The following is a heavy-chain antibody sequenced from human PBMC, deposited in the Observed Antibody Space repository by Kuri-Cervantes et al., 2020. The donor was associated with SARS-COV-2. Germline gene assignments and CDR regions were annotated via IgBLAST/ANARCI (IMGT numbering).Heavy chain of an antibody. V-gene: IGHV4-61*02. CDR2: LYTSGST. CDR1: GGSISSGSYY. J-gene: IGHJ4*02. Sequence: SETLSLTCTVSGGSISSGSYYWTWIRQPAGKGLEWIGRLYTSGSTNYNPSLKSRVTISADTSKNQFSLNLSSMTAADTAVYYCARGIAVAGAKYFDYWGQGTLVTVSS. D-gene: IGHD6-19*01. CDR3: ARGIAVAGAKYFDY.